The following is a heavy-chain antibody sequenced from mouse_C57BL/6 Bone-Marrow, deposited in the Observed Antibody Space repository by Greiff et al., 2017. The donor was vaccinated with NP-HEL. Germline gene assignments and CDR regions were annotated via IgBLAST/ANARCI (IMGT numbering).Heavy chain of an antibody. Sequence: VQLQQSGAELVRPGASVKLSCTASGFNIKDDYMHWVQQSPEQGLEWIGWIDPENGDTEYASKFQGKATITADTSYNTAYLQLSSLTSEDTAGYYCSTAQATGFYAMDYWGQGTSVTVSS. D-gene: IGHD3-2*02. CDR3: STAQATGFYAMDY. V-gene: IGHV14-4*01. J-gene: IGHJ4*01. CDR2: IDPENGDT. CDR1: GFNIKDDY.